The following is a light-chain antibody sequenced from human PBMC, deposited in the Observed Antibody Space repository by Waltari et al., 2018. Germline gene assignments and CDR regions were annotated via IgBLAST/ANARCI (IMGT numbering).Light chain of an antibody. V-gene: IGLV3-19*01. Sequence: SELTQDPAVSVALGQTVSITCQGDSLRGYYASRYQQQPGQAPLLVMYGKTNRPSGIPDRLSGSSTRKTASLTITGAQAEDELSYYCYFRDNSGDHLRVFVTGTKLTVL. J-gene: IGLJ1*01. CDR3: YFRDNSGDHLRV. CDR1: SLRGYY. CDR2: GKT.